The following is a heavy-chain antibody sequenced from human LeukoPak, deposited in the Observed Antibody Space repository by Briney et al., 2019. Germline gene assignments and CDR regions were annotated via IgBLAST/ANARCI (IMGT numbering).Heavy chain of an antibody. J-gene: IGHJ6*03. Sequence: ASVKVSCKASGYTFTGYYMHWVRQAPGQGLEWMGWINPNSGGTNYAQKFQGRVTMTRDTSISTAYMELSRLRSDDTAVYYCARGPSSSSVGVYYYYYMDVWGKGTTVTVSS. CDR3: ARGPSSSSVGVYYYYYMDV. V-gene: IGHV1-2*02. CDR1: GYTFTGYY. D-gene: IGHD6-19*01. CDR2: INPNSGGT.